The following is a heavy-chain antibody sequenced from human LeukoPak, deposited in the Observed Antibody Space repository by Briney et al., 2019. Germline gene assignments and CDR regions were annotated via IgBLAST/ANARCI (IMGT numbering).Heavy chain of an antibody. CDR3: ARDHYGSGSYYYYYYGMDV. Sequence: GGSLRLSCTGSGFTFGDFAMHWVRQAPGKGLEWVAVISYDGSNKYYADSVKGRFTISRDNSKNTLYLQMNSLRAEDTAVYYCARDHYGSGSYYYYYYGMDVWGQGTTVTVSS. V-gene: IGHV3-30-3*01. CDR2: ISYDGSNK. CDR1: GFTFGDFA. J-gene: IGHJ6*02. D-gene: IGHD3-10*01.